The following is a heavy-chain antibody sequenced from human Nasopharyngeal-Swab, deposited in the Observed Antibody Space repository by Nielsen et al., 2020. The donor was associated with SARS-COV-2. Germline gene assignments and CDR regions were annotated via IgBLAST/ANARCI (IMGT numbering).Heavy chain of an antibody. CDR3: ARVGSSWYGINYYYYMDV. J-gene: IGHJ6*03. D-gene: IGHD6-13*01. V-gene: IGHV3-33*01. Sequence: GESLKNSCAASGFTFSSYGMHWVRQAPGKGLEWVAVIWYDGSNKYYADSVKGRFTISRDNSKNTLYLQMNSLRAEDTAVYYCARVGSSWYGINYYYYMDVWGKGTTVTVSS. CDR1: GFTFSSYG. CDR2: IWYDGSNK.